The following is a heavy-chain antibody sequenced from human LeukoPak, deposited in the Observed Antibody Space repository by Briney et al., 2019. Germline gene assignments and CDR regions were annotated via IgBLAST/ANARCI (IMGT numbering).Heavy chain of an antibody. D-gene: IGHD5-18*01. J-gene: IGHJ6*02. CDR1: GGTFSSYA. V-gene: IGHV1-69*17. Sequence: SVKVSCKASGGTFSSYAISWVRQAPGQGLEWMGWIIPIFGIANYAQKFQGRVTITADKSTSTAYMELSSLRSEDTAVYYCARDRLKAAMVYYYYGMDVWGQGTTVTVSS. CDR2: IIPIFGIA. CDR3: ARDRLKAAMVYYYYGMDV.